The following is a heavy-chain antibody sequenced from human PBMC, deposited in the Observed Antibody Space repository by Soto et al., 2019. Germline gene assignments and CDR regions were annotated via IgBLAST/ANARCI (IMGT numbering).Heavy chain of an antibody. V-gene: IGHV3-23*01. CDR2: ISGSGGST. CDR1: GFTFNSYA. J-gene: IGHJ6*02. Sequence: GGSLRLSCAASGFTFNSYAMSWVRQAPGKGLEWVSAISGSGGSTYYADSVKGRFTISRDNSKNTLYLQMNSLRAEDTAVYYCANSPTRKPAEAGMFYYYYYGMDVWGQGTTVTVSS. CDR3: ANSPTRKPAEAGMFYYYYYGMDV. D-gene: IGHD6-19*01.